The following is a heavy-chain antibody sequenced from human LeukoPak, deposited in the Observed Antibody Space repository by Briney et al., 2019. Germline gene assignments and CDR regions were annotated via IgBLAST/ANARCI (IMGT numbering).Heavy chain of an antibody. CDR3: ARGAAAIRYYFDC. CDR1: GFTFSSYA. D-gene: IGHD6-13*01. V-gene: IGHV3-23*01. Sequence: PGGSLRLSCAVSGFTFSSYAMTWVRQAPGKGLEWVSAISGSGGNTYYADSVKGRFTISRDSSKNTLYLQMNSLRAEDTAVYYCARGAAAIRYYFDCWGQGTLVTVSS. CDR2: ISGSGGNT. J-gene: IGHJ4*02.